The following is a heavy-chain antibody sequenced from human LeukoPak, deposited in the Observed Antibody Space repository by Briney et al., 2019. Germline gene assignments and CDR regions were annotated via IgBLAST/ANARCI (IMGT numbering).Heavy chain of an antibody. D-gene: IGHD6-13*01. V-gene: IGHV4-34*01. Sequence: SETLSLTCAVYGGSFSGYYWSWIRQPPGKGLEWIGEINHSGSTNYNPSLKSRVTISVDTSKNQFSLKLSSVTAADTAVYYCARPRSFRMCSSSWYYFDYWGQGTLVTVSS. CDR2: INHSGST. J-gene: IGHJ4*02. CDR3: ARPRSFRMCSSSWYYFDY. CDR1: GGSFSGYY.